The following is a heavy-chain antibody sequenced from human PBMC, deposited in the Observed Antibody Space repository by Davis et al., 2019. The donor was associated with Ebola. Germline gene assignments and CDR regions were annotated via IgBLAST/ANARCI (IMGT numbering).Heavy chain of an antibody. CDR1: GYIVKNIY. V-gene: IGHV3-23*01. CDR3: ARSGLSFGVVKYHYGMDV. CDR2: ISGSGGST. J-gene: IGHJ6*04. Sequence: GESLKISCAASGYIVKNIYVSWVRQAPGKGLEWVSAISGSGGSTYYADSVKGRFTISRDNSKKTMYLQMNSLRAEDTAVYYCARSGLSFGVVKYHYGMDVWGKGTTVTVSS. D-gene: IGHD3-3*01.